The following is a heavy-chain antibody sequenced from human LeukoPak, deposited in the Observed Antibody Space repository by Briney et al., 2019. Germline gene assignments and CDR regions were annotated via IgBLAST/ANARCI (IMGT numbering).Heavy chain of an antibody. Sequence: GGSLRLSCAASGFTFSGYVMHWVRRAPGKGLEWVAFIRHDNSDKLYADSVKGRFTISSDTSKNTLSLQMNSLRPEDTAVYYCAKEGVDAFDIWGQGTMVTVSS. CDR2: IRHDNSDK. V-gene: IGHV3-30*02. J-gene: IGHJ3*02. CDR3: AKEGVDAFDI. CDR1: GFTFSGYV.